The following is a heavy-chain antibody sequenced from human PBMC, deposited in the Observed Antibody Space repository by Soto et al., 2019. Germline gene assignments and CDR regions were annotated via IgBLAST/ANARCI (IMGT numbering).Heavy chain of an antibody. CDR3: ARCGVTMVRGVIITYWFHP. Sequence: PSETLSLTCAVSGDSISSGGDSWTWIRQPPGKGLVWIGYIYHSGSTYYNPSLKSRVTISVDKSKNQFSLKLSSVTAADTAVYYCARCGVTMVRGVIITYWFHPWGQGTLVTV. D-gene: IGHD3-10*01. J-gene: IGHJ5*02. CDR2: IYHSGST. V-gene: IGHV4-30-2*01. CDR1: GDSISSGGDS.